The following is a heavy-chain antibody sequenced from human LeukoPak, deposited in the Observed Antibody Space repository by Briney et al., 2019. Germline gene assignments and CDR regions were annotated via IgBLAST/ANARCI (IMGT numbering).Heavy chain of an antibody. D-gene: IGHD6-25*01. CDR2: IYYTGTT. J-gene: IGHJ4*02. CDR3: ARGMRYSSAYYFDY. Sequence: SETLSLTCTVSGVSISSISYYWGWVRQSPGKRLEWIGTIYYTGTTYYNPSLRSRVAISLNTSKNQFSLKLNSVTAADTAVYYCARGMRYSSAYYFDYWGQGTLVTVSS. V-gene: IGHV4-39*01. CDR1: GVSISSISYY.